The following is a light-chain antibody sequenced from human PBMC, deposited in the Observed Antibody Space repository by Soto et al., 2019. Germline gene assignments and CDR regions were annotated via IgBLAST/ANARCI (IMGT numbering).Light chain of an antibody. CDR1: SSNIGSNT. V-gene: IGLV1-44*01. Sequence: QSVLTQPPSASGTPGQRVTISCSGSSSNIGSNTVHWYQQLAGAAPKLLIYDSNQRPSGVPDRFSGSQSGTSASLAISGPRSEDEANNYCAAGDDTLNFPFVSGPGTKFPVL. J-gene: IGLJ1*01. CDR2: DSN. CDR3: AAGDDTLNFPFV.